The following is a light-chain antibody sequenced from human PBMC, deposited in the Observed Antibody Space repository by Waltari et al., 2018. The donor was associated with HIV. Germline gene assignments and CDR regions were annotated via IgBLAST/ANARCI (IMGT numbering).Light chain of an antibody. CDR1: RTNIGAGYD. J-gene: IGLJ3*02. CDR2: RNV. Sequence: QSVLTKPPSVSGAPGQRVTISCTGSRTNIGAGYDVHWYQQLPGTAPKLLIFRNVNRPSGVPDRFSGSKSGTSASLAITGLQAEDEADFYCQSYDTSLGGWVFGGGTKLTVL. CDR3: QSYDTSLGGWV. V-gene: IGLV1-40*01.